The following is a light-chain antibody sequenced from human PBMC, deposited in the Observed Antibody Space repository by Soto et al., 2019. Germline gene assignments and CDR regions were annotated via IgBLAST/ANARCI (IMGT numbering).Light chain of an antibody. V-gene: IGLV2-14*01. Sequence: QSALTQPASVSGSPGQSITISCTGTSRDVGGYNYVSWYQQHPGKAPKLMIYDVSNRPSGVSNRFSGSKSGNTASLTISGLQAEDEADYYCSSYTSSSTRVFGGRTKLTVL. J-gene: IGLJ2*01. CDR1: SRDVGGYNY. CDR3: SSYTSSSTRV. CDR2: DVS.